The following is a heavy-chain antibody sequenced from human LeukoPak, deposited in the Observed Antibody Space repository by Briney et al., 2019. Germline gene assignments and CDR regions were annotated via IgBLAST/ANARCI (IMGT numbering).Heavy chain of an antibody. CDR3: ARDRKYCSSTSCYADFDY. Sequence: PGGSLRLSCAASGFTFGSYWMSWVRQAPGKGLEWVANIKPDGSEKYYVDSVKGRFTISRDNAKNSLYLQMNSLRAEDTAVYYCARDRKYCSSTSCYADFDYWGQGTLVTVSS. D-gene: IGHD2-2*01. CDR2: IKPDGSEK. CDR1: GFTFGSYW. V-gene: IGHV3-7*01. J-gene: IGHJ4*02.